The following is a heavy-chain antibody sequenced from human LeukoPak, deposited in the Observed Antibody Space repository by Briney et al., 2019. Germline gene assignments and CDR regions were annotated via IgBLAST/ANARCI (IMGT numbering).Heavy chain of an antibody. CDR3: ARVRNSSGWYFDY. V-gene: IGHV4-61*10. J-gene: IGHJ4*02. D-gene: IGHD6-19*01. Sequence: PSGTLSLTCTVSGGSISSGSYYWSWIRQPAGKGLEWIGYIYYSGSTNYNPSLKSRVTISVDTSKNQFSLKLSSVTAADTAVYYCARVRNSSGWYFDYWGQGTLVTVSS. CDR2: IYYSGST. CDR1: GGSISSGSYY.